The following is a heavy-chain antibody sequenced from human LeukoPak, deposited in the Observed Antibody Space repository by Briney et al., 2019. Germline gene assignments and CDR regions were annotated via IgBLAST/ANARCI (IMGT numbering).Heavy chain of an antibody. Sequence: SETLSLTCTGSGGSISSSSHYWGWIRQPPGKGLEWIGSIYYSGSTYYNPSLKSRVTISVDTSKTQFSLKLSSVTAADTAVYYCARSRHCSSTSCYSFDYWGQGTLVTVSA. D-gene: IGHD2-2*01. J-gene: IGHJ4*02. CDR2: IYYSGST. CDR3: ARSRHCSSTSCYSFDY. CDR1: GGSISSSSHY. V-gene: IGHV4-39*01.